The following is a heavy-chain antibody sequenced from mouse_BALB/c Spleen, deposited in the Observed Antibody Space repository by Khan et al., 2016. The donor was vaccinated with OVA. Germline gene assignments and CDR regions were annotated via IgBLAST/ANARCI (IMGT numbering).Heavy chain of an antibody. CDR1: GFSLTTYG. CDR2: IWGDGST. CDR3: AKQDQGILYAMDY. V-gene: IGHV2-3*01. Sequence: QVQLKQLGPGLVAPSQSLSITCTVSGFSLTTYGVSWVRQPPGKGLEWLGVIWGDGSTNYHSALISRLTISKDNSKSQVFLKLNSLQTDDTGTYYCAKQDQGILYAMDYWGQGTSVTVSS. J-gene: IGHJ4*01.